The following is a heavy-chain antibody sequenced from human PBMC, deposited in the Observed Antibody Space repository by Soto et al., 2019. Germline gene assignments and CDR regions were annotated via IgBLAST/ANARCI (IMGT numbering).Heavy chain of an antibody. J-gene: IGHJ3*02. V-gene: IGHV4-39*01. CDR1: GGSISSSSYY. Sequence: SETLSLTCTVSGGSISSSSYYWGWIRQPPGKGLEWIGSIYYSGSTYYNPSLKSRVTISVDTSKNQFSLKLSSVTAADTAVYYCARSYGDSTRDAFDIWGQGTMVT. CDR2: IYYSGST. CDR3: ARSYGDSTRDAFDI. D-gene: IGHD4-17*01.